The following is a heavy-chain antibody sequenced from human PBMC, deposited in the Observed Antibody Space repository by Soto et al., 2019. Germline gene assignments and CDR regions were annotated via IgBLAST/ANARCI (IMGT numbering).Heavy chain of an antibody. CDR2: ISYDGSNK. J-gene: IGHJ4*02. CDR1: GFTFSSYG. Sequence: QVQLVESGGGVVQPGRSLRLSCVASGFTFSSYGMHWVRQAPGKGLEWVAVISYDGSNKYYADSVKGRFTISRDNSKNTLYLQMNSLRAEDTAVYYCAKDRNCGGVCYSDYWGQGTLVTVSS. D-gene: IGHD2-21*02. V-gene: IGHV3-30*18. CDR3: AKDRNCGGVCYSDY.